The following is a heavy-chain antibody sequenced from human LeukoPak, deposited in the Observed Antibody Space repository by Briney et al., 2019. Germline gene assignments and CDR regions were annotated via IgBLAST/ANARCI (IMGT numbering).Heavy chain of an antibody. CDR1: GGSLSGYY. Sequence: PSETLSLTCTVSGGSLSGYYWSWIRQPPGKGLEWIGYIYYSGSTNYNPSLKSRVTISVDTSKNQFSLKLSSVTAADTAVYYCARLSGDFWSGYKENWGQGTLVTVSS. CDR3: ARLSGDFWSGYKEN. CDR2: IYYSGST. D-gene: IGHD3-3*01. J-gene: IGHJ4*02. V-gene: IGHV4-59*08.